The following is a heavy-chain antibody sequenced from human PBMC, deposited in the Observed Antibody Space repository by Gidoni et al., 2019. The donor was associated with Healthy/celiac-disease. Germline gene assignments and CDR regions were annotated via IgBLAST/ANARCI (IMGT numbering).Heavy chain of an antibody. CDR2: ISGSGGST. CDR1: GFTFSSYA. Sequence: EVQLLESGGGLVQPGGSLRLSCAASGFTFSSYALGWVRQAPGKGLEGVSAISGSGGSTYYADSVKGRFTISRDNSKNTLYLQMNSLRAEDTAVYYCAKPEIPGGADFYYYYGMDVWGQGTTVTVSS. CDR3: AKPEIPGGADFYYYYGMDV. J-gene: IGHJ6*02. D-gene: IGHD3-3*01. V-gene: IGHV3-23*01.